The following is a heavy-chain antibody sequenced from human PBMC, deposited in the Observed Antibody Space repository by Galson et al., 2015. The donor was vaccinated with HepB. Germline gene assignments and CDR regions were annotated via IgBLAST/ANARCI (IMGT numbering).Heavy chain of an antibody. Sequence: SVKVSCKASGYTFTSYYMHWVRQAPGQGLEWMGIINPSGGSTSYAQKFQGRVTMTRDTSTSTVYMELSSLRSEDTAVYYCARGTYYDFWSGYYGGGGMDVWGQGTTVTVSS. CDR3: ARGTYYDFWSGYYGGGGMDV. D-gene: IGHD3-3*01. V-gene: IGHV1-46*01. CDR2: INPSGGST. J-gene: IGHJ6*02. CDR1: GYTFTSYY.